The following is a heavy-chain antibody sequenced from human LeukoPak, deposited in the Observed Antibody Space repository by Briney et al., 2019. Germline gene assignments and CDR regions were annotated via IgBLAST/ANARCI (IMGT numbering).Heavy chain of an antibody. D-gene: IGHD2-2*01. Sequence: GGSLRLSCAASGFTFSNYGMHWVRQAPGKGLEYVSAISSNGGSTYYADSVKGRFTISRDNSKNTLYLQMGSLRAEDMAVYYCASASTYCSSTGCPSGNYWGQGTLVTVSS. CDR1: GFTFSNYG. CDR2: ISSNGGST. J-gene: IGHJ4*02. V-gene: IGHV3-64*02. CDR3: ASASTYCSSTGCPSGNY.